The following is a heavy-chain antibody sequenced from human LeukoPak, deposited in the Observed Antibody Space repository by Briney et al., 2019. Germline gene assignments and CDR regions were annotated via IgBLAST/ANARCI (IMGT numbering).Heavy chain of an antibody. CDR2: IHTDGIIR. D-gene: IGHD6-19*01. J-gene: IGHJ4*02. CDR1: GFAFSTYP. V-gene: IGHV3-74*01. Sequence: GGSLRLSCAASGFAFSTYPMHWVRQVLGKGPEWVSRIHTDGIIRNYADSVKGRLTISRDTAKNTLYLQMDSLRVEDTAVYYCAYGTGWYFDYWGQGALVTVSS. CDR3: AYGTGWYFDY.